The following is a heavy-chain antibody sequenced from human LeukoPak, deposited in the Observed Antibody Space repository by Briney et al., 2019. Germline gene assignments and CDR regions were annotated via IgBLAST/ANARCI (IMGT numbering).Heavy chain of an antibody. CDR3: ARDRSNTMIVENDAFDI. Sequence: GSSVKVSCKASGGTFSSYAISWVRQAPGQGLEWMGGIIPIFGTANYAQKFQGRVTITTDESTSSAYMELSSLRSEDAALYYCARDRSNTMIVENDAFDIWGQGTMVTVSS. CDR2: IIPIFGTA. CDR1: GGTFSSYA. J-gene: IGHJ3*02. D-gene: IGHD3-22*01. V-gene: IGHV1-69*05.